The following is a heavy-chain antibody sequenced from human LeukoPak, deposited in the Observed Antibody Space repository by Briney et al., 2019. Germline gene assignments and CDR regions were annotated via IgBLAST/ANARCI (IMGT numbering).Heavy chain of an antibody. V-gene: IGHV1-69*13. CDR2: ITPIFGTA. CDR3: ARLRGPDAFDI. Sequence: ASVKVSCKASGGTFSSYAISWVRQAPGQGLEWMGGITPIFGTANYAQKSQGRVTITADESTSTAYMELSSLRSEDTAVYYCARLRGPDAFDIWGQGTMVTVSS. CDR1: GGTFSSYA. D-gene: IGHD4-17*01. J-gene: IGHJ3*02.